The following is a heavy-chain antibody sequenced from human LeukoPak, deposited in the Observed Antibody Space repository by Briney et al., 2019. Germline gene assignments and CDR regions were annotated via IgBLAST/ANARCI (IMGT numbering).Heavy chain of an antibody. V-gene: IGHV4-30-2*01. CDR2: IYHSGST. Sequence: PSETLSLTCAVSGGSISSGGYSWSWIRQPPGKGLEWIGYIYHSGSTYYNPSLKSRVTISVDTSKNQFSLKLSSVTAADTAVYYCARHGQYYDILTGYLPLFDYWGQGTLVTVSS. CDR3: ARHGQYYDILTGYLPLFDY. CDR1: GGSISSGGYS. D-gene: IGHD3-9*01. J-gene: IGHJ4*02.